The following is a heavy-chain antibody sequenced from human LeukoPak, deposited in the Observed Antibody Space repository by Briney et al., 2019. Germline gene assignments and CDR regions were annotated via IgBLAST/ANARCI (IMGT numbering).Heavy chain of an antibody. CDR1: GFTFSSYA. D-gene: IGHD3-22*01. CDR3: AKGDSSSYYCNSDN. J-gene: IGHJ4*02. CDR2: ISAGGSST. V-gene: IGHV3-23*01. Sequence: HPGGSLRLSCAVAGFTFSSYAMNWVRQAPGKGLEWVSTISAGGSSTYYADSVKGRFTISRDNSKNTLYLQMNSLRAEDTAIYFCAKGDSSSYYCNSDNWGQGTLVTVSS.